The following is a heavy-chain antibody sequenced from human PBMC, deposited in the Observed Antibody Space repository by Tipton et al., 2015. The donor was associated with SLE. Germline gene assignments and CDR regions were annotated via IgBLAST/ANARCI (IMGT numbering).Heavy chain of an antibody. CDR3: ARGRQNDY. J-gene: IGHJ4*02. Sequence: LRLSCTVSGGSISSSYYYWVWIRQPPGKGLEWIGNVYYSGSTHYNPSLKSRVTISVDTSKNQFSLKLSSVTAADTAVYYCARGRQNDYWGQGTLVTVSS. V-gene: IGHV4-39*07. CDR1: GGSISSSYYY. CDR2: VYYSGST.